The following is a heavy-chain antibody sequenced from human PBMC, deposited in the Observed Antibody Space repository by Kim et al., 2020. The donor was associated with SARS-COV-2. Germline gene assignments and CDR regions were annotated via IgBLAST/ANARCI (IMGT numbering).Heavy chain of an antibody. CDR3: AKGDDIVSYSMAV. CDR2: IDPSDSHT. D-gene: IGHD1-26*01. Sequence: GESLKISCKGSGYSFINYWITWVRQMPGKGLEWMGTIDPSDSHTNYSPSFQGHVTISVDKSINTAYLQWGSLKASDTAIYYCAKGDDIVSYSMAVWGQGTTVTVSS. V-gene: IGHV5-10-1*01. J-gene: IGHJ6*02. CDR1: GYSFINYW.